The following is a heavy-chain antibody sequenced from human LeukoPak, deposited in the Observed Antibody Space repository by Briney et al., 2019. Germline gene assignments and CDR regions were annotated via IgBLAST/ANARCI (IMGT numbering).Heavy chain of an antibody. CDR3: AREAYCGGDCSEFDP. Sequence: KSGGSLRLSCAASGFTFNNYAMNWVRQAPGKGLEWVSSISSSSSYIYYADSVKGRFTISRDNAKNSLYLQMNSLRAEDTAVYYCAREAYCGGDCSEFDPWGQGTLVTVSS. V-gene: IGHV3-21*01. CDR1: GFTFNNYA. D-gene: IGHD2-21*02. J-gene: IGHJ5*02. CDR2: ISSSSSYI.